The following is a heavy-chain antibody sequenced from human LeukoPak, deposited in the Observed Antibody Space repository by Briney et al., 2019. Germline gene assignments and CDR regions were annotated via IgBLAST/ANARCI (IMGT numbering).Heavy chain of an antibody. J-gene: IGHJ4*02. CDR2: ITNKAFGGTA. CDR1: GFNFGEYA. V-gene: IGHV3-49*03. CDR3: TRDEYGVGSSFFVY. D-gene: IGHD4-17*01. Sequence: GGSLRLSCTASGFNFGEYAMRWFRQAPEEGLEGVSYITNKAFGGTAEYAESVKGGFTISRDDSRSIAYLQMDNLRTEDTGVYYCTRDEYGVGSSFFVYWGQGTRVTVSS.